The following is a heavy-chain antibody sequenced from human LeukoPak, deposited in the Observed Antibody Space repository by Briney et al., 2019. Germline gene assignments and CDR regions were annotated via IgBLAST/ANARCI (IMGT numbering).Heavy chain of an antibody. CDR1: GFTFDDYA. V-gene: IGHV3-43D*03. CDR2: ISWDGGST. CDR3: AREGRSGSAFDI. D-gene: IGHD3-10*01. Sequence: GGSLRLSCAASGFTFDDYAMHWVRQAPGKGLEWVSLISWDGGSTHYADSVKGRFTISRDNNKNSLYLQMNSLRAEDTALYYCAREGRSGSAFDIWGQGTMVTVSS. J-gene: IGHJ3*02.